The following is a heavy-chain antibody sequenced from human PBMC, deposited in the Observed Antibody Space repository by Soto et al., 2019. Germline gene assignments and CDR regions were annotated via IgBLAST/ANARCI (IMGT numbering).Heavy chain of an antibody. CDR2: IYYSGRT. V-gene: IGHV4-30-4*01. Sequence: SETLSLTCPVSGGSISSGDYYWSWIRQPPGKGLEWIGYIYYSGRTYYNPSLKSRVTISVDTSKNQFSLKLSSVTAADTAVYYCARGINVGYFDYWGQGTLVTVPS. D-gene: IGHD2-15*01. CDR3: ARGINVGYFDY. J-gene: IGHJ4*02. CDR1: GGSISSGDYY.